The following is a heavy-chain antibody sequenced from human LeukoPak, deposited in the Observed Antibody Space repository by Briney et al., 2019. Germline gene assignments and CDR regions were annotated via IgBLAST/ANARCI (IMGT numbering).Heavy chain of an antibody. J-gene: IGHJ5*02. Sequence: PGGSLRLSCAASGFTFSSYAMHWVRQAPGKGLEWVAVISYDGSNRYYADSVKGRFTISRDNPKNTLFLQMNSLRAEDTAVYYCARDGSRFNWFDPWGQGTLVTVSS. D-gene: IGHD2-2*01. CDR3: ARDGSRFNWFDP. V-gene: IGHV3-30-3*01. CDR1: GFTFSSYA. CDR2: ISYDGSNR.